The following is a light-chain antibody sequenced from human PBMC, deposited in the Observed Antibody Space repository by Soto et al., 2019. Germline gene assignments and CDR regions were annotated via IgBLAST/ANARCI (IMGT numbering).Light chain of an antibody. CDR1: QDIRTD. CDR2: AAS. Sequence: AIPMTQSPSSLSASVGDRVTITCRASQDIRTDLGGYQQKPGKALKLLIYAASTLQNDVPSRFSGSVFGTDFTLTISSLQPEDFATYYCLQDYVWPFSFGGGTRVEIK. V-gene: IGKV1-6*01. J-gene: IGKJ4*01. CDR3: LQDYVWPFS.